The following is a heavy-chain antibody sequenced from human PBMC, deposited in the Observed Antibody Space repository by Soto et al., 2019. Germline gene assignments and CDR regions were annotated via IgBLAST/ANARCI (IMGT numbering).Heavy chain of an antibody. CDR2: INPIFATA. CDR1: GGTFSSYA. CDR3: ARSQGGSSSLDIYYYYYYGMDV. V-gene: IGHV1-69*01. Sequence: QVQLVQSGAEVKKPGSSVKVSCKAPGGTFSSYAISWVRQAPGQGLEWMGGINPIFATAKYAQKFQGRVTTTADESTSTGYMELSSLRSEDTAVYYCARSQGGSSSLDIYYYYYYGMDVWGQGTTVTVSS. D-gene: IGHD2-15*01. J-gene: IGHJ6*02.